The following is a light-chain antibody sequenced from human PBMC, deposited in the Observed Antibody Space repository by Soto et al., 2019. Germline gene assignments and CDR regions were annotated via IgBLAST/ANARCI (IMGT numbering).Light chain of an antibody. Sequence: EIVMTQSPATLSVSPGERATLSCRASQSVSSNLAWYQQKPGQAPRLLIYGASTRATGIPARFSGSGSGTEFTLTISSLRSEDFAVYYCQQYNNWSSLTFGGGTKVEIK. CDR3: QQYNNWSSLT. V-gene: IGKV3-15*01. CDR2: GAS. CDR1: QSVSSN. J-gene: IGKJ4*01.